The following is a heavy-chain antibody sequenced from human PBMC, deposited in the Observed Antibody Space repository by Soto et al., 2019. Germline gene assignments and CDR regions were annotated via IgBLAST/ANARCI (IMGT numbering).Heavy chain of an antibody. CDR3: AKGGAHYYDSSGYYAVGY. CDR2: LSYDGSNK. D-gene: IGHD3-22*01. Sequence: QVQLVESGGGVVQPGRSLRLSCAASGFTFSSYGMHWVRQAPGKGLEWVAVLSYDGSNKYYADSVKGRFTISRDNSKNALYLQMNSLRAEDTAVYYCAKGGAHYYDSSGYYAVGYWGQGTLVTVSS. J-gene: IGHJ4*02. CDR1: GFTFSSYG. V-gene: IGHV3-30*18.